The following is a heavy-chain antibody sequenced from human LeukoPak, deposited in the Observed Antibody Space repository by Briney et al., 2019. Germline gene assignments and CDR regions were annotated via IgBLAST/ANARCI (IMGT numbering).Heavy chain of an antibody. J-gene: IGHJ4*02. CDR1: GGSIRTYY. CDR3: ARGFDSKSTYFDY. V-gene: IGHV4-59*01. CDR2: VYYTGIT. D-gene: IGHD5-12*01. Sequence: SETLSLTCTVSGGSIRTYYWSWIRQPPGKGLEWIGHVYYTGITNYNPSLKSRVTISVDTSKNQFSLKLTSVTAADTAVYYCARGFDSKSTYFDYWGQGTLVTVSS.